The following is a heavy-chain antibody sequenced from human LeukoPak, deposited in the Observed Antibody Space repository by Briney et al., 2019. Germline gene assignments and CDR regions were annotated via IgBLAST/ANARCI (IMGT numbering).Heavy chain of an antibody. V-gene: IGHV3-7*04. CDR1: GFPFSSYW. CDR3: TRVGYIDEGIDY. Sequence: GGSLRLSCVASGFPFSSYWMTWVRQAPRKGLEWVANIKQDGSKKSYVDSVKGRFTISRDNAKNSLYLQMNSLRAEDTAIYYCTRVGYIDEGIDYWGQETLVTVSS. J-gene: IGHJ4*02. D-gene: IGHD5-24*01. CDR2: IKQDGSKK.